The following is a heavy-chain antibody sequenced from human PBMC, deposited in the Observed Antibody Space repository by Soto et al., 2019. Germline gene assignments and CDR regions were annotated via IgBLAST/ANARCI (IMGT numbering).Heavy chain of an antibody. CDR2: MNPNSGNT. D-gene: IGHD4-17*01. CDR1: GYTFTSYD. Sequence: QVQLVQSGAEVKKPGASVKVSCKASGYTFTSYDINWVRQATGQGLEWMGWMNPNSGNTGYAQKFQGRVTMTRNTSIDTADREQGSLRSEDTAVYYCASGAVTTRGRNMGYWGQGTLVTVSS. J-gene: IGHJ4*02. V-gene: IGHV1-8*01. CDR3: ASGAVTTRGRNMGY.